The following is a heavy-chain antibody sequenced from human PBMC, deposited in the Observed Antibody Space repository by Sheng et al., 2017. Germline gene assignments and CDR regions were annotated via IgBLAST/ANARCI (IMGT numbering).Heavy chain of an antibody. D-gene: IGHD3-22*01. Sequence: QVQLQESGPGLVKPSQTLSLTCTVSGGSISSGSYYWSWIRQPAGKGLEWIGRIYTSGSTNYNPSLKSRVTISVDTSKNQFSLKLSSVTAADTAVYYCAREYYYDSSGYYFDYWGQGTLVTVSS. CDR3: AREYYYDSSGYYFDY. J-gene: IGHJ4*02. CDR2: IYTSGST. CDR1: GGSISSGSYY. V-gene: IGHV4-61*02.